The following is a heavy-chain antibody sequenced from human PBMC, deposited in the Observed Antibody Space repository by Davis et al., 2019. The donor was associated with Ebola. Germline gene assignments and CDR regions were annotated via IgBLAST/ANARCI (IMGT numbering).Heavy chain of an antibody. V-gene: IGHV3-15*07. CDR3: TTVGGYIYGQRDY. Sequence: GESLKISCAVSGFALSNAWLNWVRQAPGKGLKWVGRIKRKADGGTTDHAAPVKGRFTISREDSKNTLYLQMNSLKTEDTAVYYCTTVGGYIYGQRDYWGQGALVTVSS. D-gene: IGHD5-18*01. J-gene: IGHJ4*02. CDR2: IKRKADGGTT. CDR1: GFALSNAW.